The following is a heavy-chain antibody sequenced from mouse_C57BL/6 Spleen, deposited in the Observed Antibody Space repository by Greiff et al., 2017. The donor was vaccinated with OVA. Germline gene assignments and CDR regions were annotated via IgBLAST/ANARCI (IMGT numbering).Heavy chain of an antibody. CDR1: GYTFTSYW. Sequence: VKLQQPGAELVRPGSSVKLSCKASGYTFTSYWMHWVKQRPIQGLEWIGNIDPSDSETHYNQKFKDKATLTVDKSSSTAYMQLSSLTSEDSAVYYCARSPLLRSPYAMDYWGQGTSVTVSS. J-gene: IGHJ4*01. V-gene: IGHV1-52*01. CDR2: IDPSDSET. D-gene: IGHD1-1*01. CDR3: ARSPLLRSPYAMDY.